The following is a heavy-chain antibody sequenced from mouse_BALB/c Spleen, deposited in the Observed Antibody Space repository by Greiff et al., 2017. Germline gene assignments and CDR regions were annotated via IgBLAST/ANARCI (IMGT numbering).Heavy chain of an antibody. D-gene: IGHD4-1*01. CDR1: GDSITSGY. J-gene: IGHJ3*01. V-gene: IGHV3-8*02. Sequence: EVKLVESGPRLVKPSQTLSLTCSVSGDSITSGYWNWIRKFPGNKLEYMGYISYSGSTYYNPSLKSRISITRDTSKNQYYLQLNSVTTEDTATYYCARAGRWAWFAYWGQGTLVTVSA. CDR2: ISYSGST. CDR3: ARAGRWAWFAY.